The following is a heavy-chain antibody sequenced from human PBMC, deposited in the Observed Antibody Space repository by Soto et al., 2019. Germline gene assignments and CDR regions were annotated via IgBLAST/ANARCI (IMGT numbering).Heavy chain of an antibody. CDR3: ARDPSYCSSTSCYNDDGYYYYYYGMDV. CDR1: GYTFTSYG. CDR2: ISAYNGNT. J-gene: IGHJ6*04. Sequence: ASVKVSCKASGYTFTSYGISWVRQAPGQGLEWMGWISAYNGNTNYAQKLQGRVTMTTDTSTSTAYMELRSLRSDDTAVYYCARDPSYCSSTSCYNDDGYYYYYYGMDVWGEGTTGSVSS. D-gene: IGHD2-2*02. V-gene: IGHV1-18*01.